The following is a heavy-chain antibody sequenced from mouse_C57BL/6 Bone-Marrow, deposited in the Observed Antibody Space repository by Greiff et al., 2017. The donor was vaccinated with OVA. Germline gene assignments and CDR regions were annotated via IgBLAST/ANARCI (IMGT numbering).Heavy chain of an antibody. V-gene: IGHV1-82*01. D-gene: IGHD1-1*01. J-gene: IGHJ2*01. CDR2: IYPGDGDT. CDR1: GYAFSSSW. Sequence: QVQLQQSGPELVKPGASVKISCKASGYAFSSSWMNWVKQRPGKGLEWIGRIYPGDGDTNYNGKFKGKATLTADKSSSTAYMQLSSLTSEDSAVYVCARWKTIYYYGRAYFDYWGQGTTLTVSS. CDR3: ARWKTIYYYGRAYFDY.